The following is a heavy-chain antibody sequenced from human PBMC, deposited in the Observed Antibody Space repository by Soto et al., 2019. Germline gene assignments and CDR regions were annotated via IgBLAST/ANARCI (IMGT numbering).Heavy chain of an antibody. V-gene: IGHV3-7*01. CDR2: IKQDGSEK. CDR3: ARENTYYDILTGPRGFDY. Sequence: PGGSLRLSCAASGFTFSSYWMSWVRQAPGKGLEWVANIKQDGSEKYYVDSVKGRFTISRDNAKNSLYLQMNSLRAEDTAVYYCARENTYYDILTGPRGFDYWGQGTLVTVSS. J-gene: IGHJ4*02. D-gene: IGHD3-9*01. CDR1: GFTFSSYW.